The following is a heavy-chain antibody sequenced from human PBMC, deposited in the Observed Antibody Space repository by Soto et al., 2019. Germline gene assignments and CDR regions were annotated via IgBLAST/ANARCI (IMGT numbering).Heavy chain of an antibody. D-gene: IGHD2-2*01. CDR3: ARVPDGSSSSCYSYFDS. V-gene: IGHV3-74*01. J-gene: IGHJ4*02. Sequence: EVQLVESGGGLVQPGGSLRLSCAASGFTLSNYWMHWARQAPGKGLVWVSRISSDGSSTNYADSVKGRFTISRDNAKNTLHLQMNSLRAEDTAVYYCARVPDGSSSSCYSYFDSWGQGTLVTVSS. CDR1: GFTLSNYW. CDR2: ISSDGSST.